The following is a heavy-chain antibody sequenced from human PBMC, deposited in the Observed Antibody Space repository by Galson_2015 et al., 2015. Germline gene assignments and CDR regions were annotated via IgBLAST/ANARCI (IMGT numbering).Heavy chain of an antibody. V-gene: IGHV3-30*18. Sequence: SLRLSCAASGFTFSSYGMHWVRQAPGKGLEWVAVISYDGSNKYYADSVKGRFTISRDNSKNTLYLQMNSLRAEDTAVYYCAKGRIGYYYGSGNWGQGILVTVSS. CDR3: AKGRIGYYYGSGN. D-gene: IGHD3-10*01. CDR2: ISYDGSNK. J-gene: IGHJ4*02. CDR1: GFTFSSYG.